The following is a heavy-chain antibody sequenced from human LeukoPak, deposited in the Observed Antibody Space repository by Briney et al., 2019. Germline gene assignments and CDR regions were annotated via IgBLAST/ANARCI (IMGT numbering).Heavy chain of an antibody. Sequence: GSLRLSCAASGFTFSSYDMSWVRQAPGKGLEWVSGIIGSGGSTYYADSVKGRFTISRDNSKNTLYLQMNSLRAEDTAVYYCAKDAFGGPDAFDIWGQGTMVTVSS. J-gene: IGHJ3*02. V-gene: IGHV3-23*01. CDR1: GFTFSSYD. CDR3: AKDAFGGPDAFDI. CDR2: IIGSGGST. D-gene: IGHD3-10*01.